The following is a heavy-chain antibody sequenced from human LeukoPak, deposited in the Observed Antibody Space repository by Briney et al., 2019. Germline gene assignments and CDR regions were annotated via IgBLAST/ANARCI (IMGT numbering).Heavy chain of an antibody. Sequence: GGSLRLSCAASGFTFSNYGMSWVRQAPGKGLQWVSAISGSGGSTYYADSVKGRFTISRDNSKNTLYLQMNSLRAEDTAVYYCAKIAAAGTGYYYYYMDVWGKGTTVTVSS. V-gene: IGHV3-23*01. J-gene: IGHJ6*03. CDR2: ISGSGGST. CDR1: GFTFSNYG. D-gene: IGHD6-13*01. CDR3: AKIAAAGTGYYYYYMDV.